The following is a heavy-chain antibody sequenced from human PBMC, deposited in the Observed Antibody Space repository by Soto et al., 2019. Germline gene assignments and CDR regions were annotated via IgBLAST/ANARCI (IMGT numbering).Heavy chain of an antibody. CDR3: AKGRDYYGSGSQYFQH. CDR1: GFTFSSYA. Sequence: GGSLRLSCAASGFTFSSYAMSWVRQAPGKGLEWVSAISGSGGSTYCADSVKGRFTISRDNSKNTLYLQMNSLRAEDTAVYYCAKGRDYYGSGSQYFQHWGQGTLVTVSS. CDR2: ISGSGGST. D-gene: IGHD3-10*01. J-gene: IGHJ1*01. V-gene: IGHV3-23*01.